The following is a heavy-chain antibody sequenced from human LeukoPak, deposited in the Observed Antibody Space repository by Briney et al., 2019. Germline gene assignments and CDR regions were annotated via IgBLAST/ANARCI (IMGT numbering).Heavy chain of an antibody. Sequence: PSETLSLTCTVSGGSISSYYWSWIRQPPGKGLEWIGYIYYSGSTNYNPSLKSRVTISVDTSKDQFSLKLSSVTAADTAVYYCARHKYGSGSYFDYWGRGTLVTVSS. CDR1: GGSISSYY. D-gene: IGHD3-10*01. J-gene: IGHJ4*02. V-gene: IGHV4-59*01. CDR3: ARHKYGSGSYFDY. CDR2: IYYSGST.